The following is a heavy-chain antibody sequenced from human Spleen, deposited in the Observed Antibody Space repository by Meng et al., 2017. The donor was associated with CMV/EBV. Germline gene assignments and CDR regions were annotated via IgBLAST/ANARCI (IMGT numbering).Heavy chain of an antibody. Sequence: SGPTLVKPTQTLTLTCTFSGFSLNTRGVGVAWIRQSPGKALEWLAVIYGNDDQHYSPSLKSRLTITKDTSKNQVVLTMAKMDPVDTATYYCSLYTDCYSATCYLAGGNHWGQGTLVTVSS. V-gene: IGHV2-5*01. CDR2: IYGNDDQ. CDR3: SLYTDCYSATCYLAGGNH. J-gene: IGHJ5*02. D-gene: IGHD2-21*01. CDR1: GFSLNTRGVG.